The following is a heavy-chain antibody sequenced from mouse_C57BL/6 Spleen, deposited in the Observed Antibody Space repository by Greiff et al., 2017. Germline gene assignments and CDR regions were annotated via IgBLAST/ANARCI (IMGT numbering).Heavy chain of an antibody. Sequence: EVQLVESGPGLVKPSQSLSLTCSVTGYSITSGYYWNWIRQFPGNKLEWMGYISYDGSNNYNPSLKNRISITRDTSKNQFFLKLNSVTTEDTATYYCASLLRGYFDYWGQGTTLTVSS. J-gene: IGHJ2*01. CDR1: GYSITSGYY. CDR2: ISYDGSN. CDR3: ASLLRGYFDY. V-gene: IGHV3-6*01. D-gene: IGHD1-1*01.